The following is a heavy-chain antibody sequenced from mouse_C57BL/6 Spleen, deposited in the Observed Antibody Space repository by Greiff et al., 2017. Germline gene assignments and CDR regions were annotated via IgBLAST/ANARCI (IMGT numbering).Heavy chain of an antibody. J-gene: IGHJ3*01. CDR2: ISDGGSYT. CDR3: ARDDYDGPWFAY. Sequence: EVQGVESGGGLVKPGGSLKLSCAASGFTFSSYAMSWVRQTPEKRLEWVATISDGGSYTYYPDNVKGRFTISRDNAKNNLYLQMSHLKSEDTAMYYCARDDYDGPWFAYWGQGTLVTVSA. CDR1: GFTFSSYA. D-gene: IGHD2-4*01. V-gene: IGHV5-4*01.